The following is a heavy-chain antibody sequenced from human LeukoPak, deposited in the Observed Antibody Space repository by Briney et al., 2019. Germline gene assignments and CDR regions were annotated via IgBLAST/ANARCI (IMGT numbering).Heavy chain of an antibody. CDR2: IFYSGYT. CDR1: GGSIIRNTYY. CDR3: ARHPIDTGRGDLYCEY. V-gene: IGHV4-39*01. D-gene: IGHD1-14*01. Sequence: PSETLFLTCSVSGGSIIRNTYYWGWIRQPPGKGLEWIGSIFYSGYTYYNPSLKSRVTISIESSKKQFSLKLSSVTAADTAVYYCARHPIDTGRGDLYCEYWGQETLVTVSS. J-gene: IGHJ4*02.